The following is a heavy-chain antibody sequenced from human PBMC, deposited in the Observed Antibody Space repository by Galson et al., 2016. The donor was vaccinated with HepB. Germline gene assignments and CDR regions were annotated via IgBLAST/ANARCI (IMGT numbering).Heavy chain of an antibody. J-gene: IGHJ6*02. CDR1: GGSISSFY. CDR3: AKHMTVTSNYFYYGMGV. D-gene: IGHD4-17*01. Sequence: SETLSLTCTVSGGSISSFYWSWIRQPPGKGLEWIGYIYYSGRTNYNPSLKSRLTISVDTSKNQFSLKLGSVTAADTAVYFCAKHMTVTSNYFYYGMGVWGQGTTVTVSS. CDR2: IYYSGRT. V-gene: IGHV4-59*08.